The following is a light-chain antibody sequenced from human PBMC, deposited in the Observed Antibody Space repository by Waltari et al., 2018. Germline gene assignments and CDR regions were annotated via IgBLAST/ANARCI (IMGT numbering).Light chain of an antibody. CDR1: SLRSYY. J-gene: IGLJ3*02. CDR3: NSRDSSGKRWV. V-gene: IGLV3-19*01. CDR2: GKN. Sequence: SSELTQDPAVSVALGQTVRITCQGYSLRSYYASWYQQKPGQAPVLVIYGKNNRPSGIPDRFSGSSSGNTASLTITGAQAEDEADYYCNSRDSSGKRWVFGGGTKLTVL.